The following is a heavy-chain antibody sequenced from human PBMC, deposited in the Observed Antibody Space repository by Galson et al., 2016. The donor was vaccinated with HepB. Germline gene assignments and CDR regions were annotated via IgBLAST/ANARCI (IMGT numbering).Heavy chain of an antibody. V-gene: IGHV3-23*01. CDR1: GFTFSNYA. Sequence: SLRLSCAASGFTFSNYAMSWVRQAPGKGLEWVSSISGSGDTTYDADAVRGRFTISRDNSRNTLSLQMDSLRAEDSAIYYCAKGNIVQVPAAPYAWGQGARLTVSS. J-gene: IGHJ5*02. CDR2: ISGSGDTT. CDR3: AKGNIVQVPAAPYA. D-gene: IGHD2-2*01.